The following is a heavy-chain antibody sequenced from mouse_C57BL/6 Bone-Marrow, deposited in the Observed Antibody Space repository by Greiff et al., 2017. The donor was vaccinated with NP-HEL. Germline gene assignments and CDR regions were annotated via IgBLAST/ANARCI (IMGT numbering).Heavy chain of an antibody. CDR3: TTYQTGFAY. CDR1: GFNIKDDY. Sequence: EVQLVESGAELVRPGASVKLSCTASGFNIKDDYMHWVKQRPEQGLEWIGWIDPENGDTEYASKFQGKATITADTSSNTAYLQLSSLTSEDTAVYYCTTYQTGFAYWGQGTLVTVSA. J-gene: IGHJ3*01. CDR2: IDPENGDT. V-gene: IGHV14-4*01.